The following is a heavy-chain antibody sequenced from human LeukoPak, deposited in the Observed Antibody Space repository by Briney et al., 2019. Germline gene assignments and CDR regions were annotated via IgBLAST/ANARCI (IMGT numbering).Heavy chain of an antibody. D-gene: IGHD2/OR15-2a*01. V-gene: IGHV3-30*03. CDR2: ISYDGSNK. Sequence: PGGSLRLSCAASGFTFSSYGMHWVRQAPGKGLEWVAVISYDGSNKYYADSVKGRFTISRDNSKNTLYLQINSLRAEDTAVYYCARASMVLYYFDYWGQGTLVTVSS. CDR3: ARASMVLYYFDY. J-gene: IGHJ4*02. CDR1: GFTFSSYG.